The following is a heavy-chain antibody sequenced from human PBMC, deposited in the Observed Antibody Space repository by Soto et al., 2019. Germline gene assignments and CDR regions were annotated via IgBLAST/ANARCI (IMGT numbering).Heavy chain of an antibody. V-gene: IGHV4-34*01. CDR3: ASPESIAVAGYFDY. J-gene: IGHJ4*02. CDR2: INHSGST. Sequence: SETLSLTCAVYGGSFSGYYWSWIRQPPGKGLEWIGEINHSGSTNYNPSLKSRVTISVDTSKNQFSLKLSSVTAADTAVYYCASPESIAVAGYFDYWGQGTLVTVSS. D-gene: IGHD6-19*01. CDR1: GGSFSGYY.